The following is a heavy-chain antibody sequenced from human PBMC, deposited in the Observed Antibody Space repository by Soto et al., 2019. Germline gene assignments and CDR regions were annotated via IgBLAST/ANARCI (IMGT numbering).Heavy chain of an antibody. V-gene: IGHV1-69*01. J-gene: IGHJ6*02. D-gene: IGHD2-2*02. CDR2: IIPIFGTA. CDR1: GGTFSSYA. CDR3: ASMLGYCSSTSCYNGYYGMDV. Sequence: QVQLVQSGAEGKKPGSSVKVSCKASGGTFSSYAISWVRQAPGQGLEWMGGIIPIFGTANYAQKFQGRVTITADQSTSTAYMELSSLRSEDTAVYYCASMLGYCSSTSCYNGYYGMDVWGQGTTVTVSS.